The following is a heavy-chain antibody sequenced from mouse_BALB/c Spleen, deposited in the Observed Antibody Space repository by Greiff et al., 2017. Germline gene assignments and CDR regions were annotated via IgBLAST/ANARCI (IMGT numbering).Heavy chain of an antibody. V-gene: IGHV5-6*01. J-gene: IGHJ3*01. CDR3: ARDVFFAY. Sequence: EVQVVESGGDLVKPGGSLKLSCAASGFTFSSYGMSWVRQTPDKRLEWVATISSGGSTYYPDSVKGRFTISRDNAKNTLYLQMSSLKSEDTAMYYCARDVFFAYWGQGTLVTVSA. CDR1: GFTFSSYG. CDR2: ISSGGST.